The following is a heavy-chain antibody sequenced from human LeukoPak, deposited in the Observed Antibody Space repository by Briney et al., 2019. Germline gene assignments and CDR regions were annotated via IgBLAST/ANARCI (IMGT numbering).Heavy chain of an antibody. V-gene: IGHV3-48*01. CDR3: ARWSGSVTARNYYYYMDV. D-gene: IGHD6-6*01. CDR2: ISGSTSTI. CDR1: GFTFGIYT. Sequence: GGSLRLSCAASGFTFGIYTMNWVRQAPGKGLEWVSYISGSTSTIYYADSVRGRFTVSRGNAKNLLYLQMNSLRAEDTAVYYCARWSGSVTARNYYYYMDVWGEGTTVTVSS. J-gene: IGHJ6*03.